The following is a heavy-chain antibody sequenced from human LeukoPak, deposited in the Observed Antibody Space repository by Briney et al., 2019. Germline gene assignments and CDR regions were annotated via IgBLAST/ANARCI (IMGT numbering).Heavy chain of an antibody. Sequence: PGGSLRLSCAASGFTFYDYGMSWVRHAPGKGLEWVSGINWKGGSTGYADSVKGRFTIARDNAKKSLYLQMNSLRAEDTALYYCARDLVVAGTGFGYWGQGTLVTVSS. CDR3: ARDLVVAGTGFGY. CDR2: INWKGGST. CDR1: GFTFYDYG. J-gene: IGHJ4*02. D-gene: IGHD6-19*01. V-gene: IGHV3-20*04.